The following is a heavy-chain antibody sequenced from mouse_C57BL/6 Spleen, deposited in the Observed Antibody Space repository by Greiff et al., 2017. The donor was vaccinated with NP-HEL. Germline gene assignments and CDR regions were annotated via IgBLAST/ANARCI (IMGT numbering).Heavy chain of an antibody. CDR3: ARSDHYGSSYGRFAY. J-gene: IGHJ3*01. V-gene: IGHV1-50*01. CDR2: IDPSDSYT. D-gene: IGHD1-1*01. CDR1: GYTFTSYW. Sequence: QVQLQQPGAELVKPGASVKLSCKASGYTFTSYWMQWVKQRPGQGLEWIGEIDPSDSYTNYNQKFKGKATLTVDTSSSTAYMQLSSLTSEDSAVYYCARSDHYGSSYGRFAYWGQGTLVTVSA.